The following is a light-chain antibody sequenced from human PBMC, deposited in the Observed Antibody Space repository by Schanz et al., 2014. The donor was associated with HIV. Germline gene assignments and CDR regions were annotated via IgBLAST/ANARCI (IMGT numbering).Light chain of an antibody. V-gene: IGKV3-20*01. Sequence: EIVLTQSPGTLSLSPGERATLSCRASQSVSSSYLAWYQQKPGQAPRLLIYDASKRATGIPARFSGSGSGTDFTLTISSLEPEDFAVYYCQQYGSSPLFGQGTKVEIK. CDR1: QSVSSSY. CDR2: DAS. CDR3: QQYGSSPL. J-gene: IGKJ1*01.